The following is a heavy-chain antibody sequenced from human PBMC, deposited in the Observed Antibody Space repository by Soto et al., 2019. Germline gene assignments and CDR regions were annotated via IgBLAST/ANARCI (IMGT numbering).Heavy chain of an antibody. CDR3: ARMNAHSSGYYHPYYYYGMDV. D-gene: IGHD3-22*01. J-gene: IGHJ6*02. V-gene: IGHV1-2*04. CDR2: INPNSGGT. Sequence: GASVKVSCKASGYTFTGYYMHWVRQAPGQGLEWMGWINPNSGGTNYAQKFQGWVTMTRDTSISTAYMELSRLRSDDTAVYYCARMNAHSSGYYHPYYYYGMDVWGQGTTVTVSS. CDR1: GYTFTGYY.